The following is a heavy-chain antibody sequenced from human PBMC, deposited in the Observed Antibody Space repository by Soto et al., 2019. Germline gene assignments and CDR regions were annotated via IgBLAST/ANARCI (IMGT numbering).Heavy chain of an antibody. V-gene: IGHV3-23*01. D-gene: IGHD3-3*01. CDR3: AKASYDFWSGYADY. CDR2: ISGSGGST. Sequence: LQGGSLRLSCAASGFTFSSYAMSWVRQAPGKGLEWVSAISGSGGSTYYADSVKGRFTISRDNSKNTLYLQMNSLRAEDTAVYYRAKASYDFWSGYADYWGQGTLVTVSS. CDR1: GFTFSSYA. J-gene: IGHJ4*02.